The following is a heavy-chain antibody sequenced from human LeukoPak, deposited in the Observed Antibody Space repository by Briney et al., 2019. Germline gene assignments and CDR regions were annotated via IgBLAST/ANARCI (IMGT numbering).Heavy chain of an antibody. CDR3: AKVWSYFYYYYGMDV. CDR2: ISSSSSYT. J-gene: IGHJ6*02. CDR1: GFTFSDYY. V-gene: IGHV3-11*05. D-gene: IGHD3-16*01. Sequence: GGSLRLSCAASGFTFSDYYMSWIRQAPGKGLEWVSYISSSSSYTNYADSVKGRFTISRGNSKNTLYLQMNSLRAEDTAVYYCAKVWSYFYYYYGMDVWGQGTTVTVSS.